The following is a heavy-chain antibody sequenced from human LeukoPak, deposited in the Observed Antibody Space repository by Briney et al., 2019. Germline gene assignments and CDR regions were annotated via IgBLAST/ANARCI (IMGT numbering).Heavy chain of an antibody. CDR1: GFTFSSYS. D-gene: IGHD5-18*01. CDR2: ISSSSSYI. CDR3: ARESWSGYSLFDP. J-gene: IGHJ5*02. Sequence: GGSLRLSCAASGFTFSSYSMNWVRQAPGKGLEWVSSISSSSSYIYYADSVKVRFTISRDNAKNSLYLQMNSLRAEDTAVYYCARESWSGYSLFDPWGQGTLVTVSS. V-gene: IGHV3-21*01.